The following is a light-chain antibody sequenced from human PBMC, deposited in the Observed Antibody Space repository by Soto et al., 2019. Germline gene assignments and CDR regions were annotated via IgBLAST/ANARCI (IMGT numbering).Light chain of an antibody. V-gene: IGKV3-20*01. CDR3: QQYGSSPSWT. J-gene: IGKJ1*01. CDR2: DAS. Sequence: EIVLTQSPGTVSLSPGERATLSCRASQSVSSSQLAWYQHKPGQAPRLLIFDASRRATGIPDRFSGSGSGTDFTLTISRLEPEDFGVYFCQQYGSSPSWTFGQGTKVDI. CDR1: QSVSSSQ.